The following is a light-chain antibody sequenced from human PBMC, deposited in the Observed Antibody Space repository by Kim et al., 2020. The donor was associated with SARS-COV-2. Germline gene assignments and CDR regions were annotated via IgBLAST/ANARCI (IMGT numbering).Light chain of an antibody. CDR3: AVWDDSLSGVV. Sequence: QSVLTQPPSTSGTPGQRVTISCSGGSSNIGSNTVNWYQQLPGTAPKLLIYKNNQRPSGVPDRFSGSKSGTSASLAISGLQSEDEADYFCAVWDDSLSGVVFGGGTKLTVL. CDR2: KNN. CDR1: SSNIGSNT. V-gene: IGLV1-44*01. J-gene: IGLJ2*01.